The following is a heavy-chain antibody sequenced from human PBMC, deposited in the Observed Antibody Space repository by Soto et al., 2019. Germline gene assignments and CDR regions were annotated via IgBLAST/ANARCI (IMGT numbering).Heavy chain of an antibody. J-gene: IGHJ2*01. CDR1: GGSFSGYY. V-gene: IGHV4-34*01. D-gene: IGHD1-1*01. Sequence: QVQLQQWGAGRLKPSETLSLTCAVYGGSFSGYYWSWIRQPPGKGLEWIGEINHSGSTKYNPSLKSRVTISVDTSKNQFSLKLSSVTAADTAVYYCARVRRGGYNLPSGWYFDLWGRGTLVTVSS. CDR3: ARVRRGGYNLPSGWYFDL. CDR2: INHSGST.